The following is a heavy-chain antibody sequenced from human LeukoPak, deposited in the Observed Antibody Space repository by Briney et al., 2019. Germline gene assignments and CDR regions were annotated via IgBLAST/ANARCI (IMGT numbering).Heavy chain of an antibody. J-gene: IGHJ4*02. Sequence: ASVKVSCKASGYTFTSHGISWVRQAPGQGLEWMGWISAYNGNTNYAQKLQGRVTMTTDTSTSTAYMELRSLRSDDTAVYYCARFYYDSSGYYLDSFDYWGQGTLVTVSS. CDR2: ISAYNGNT. CDR3: ARFYYDSSGYYLDSFDY. V-gene: IGHV1-18*01. CDR1: GYTFTSHG. D-gene: IGHD3-22*01.